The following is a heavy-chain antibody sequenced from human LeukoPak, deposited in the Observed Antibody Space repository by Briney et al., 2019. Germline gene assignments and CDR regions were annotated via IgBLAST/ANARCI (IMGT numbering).Heavy chain of an antibody. CDR3: ARAYDSSGYYLSAPGY. V-gene: IGHV4-38-2*02. CDR2: IYHSGST. D-gene: IGHD3-22*01. Sequence: SETLSLTCTVSGYSISGGYYWGWIRQPPGKGLEWIGSIYHSGSTYYNPSLKSRVTISVDTSKNQFSLKLSSVTAADTAVYYCARAYDSSGYYLSAPGYWGQGTLVTVSS. CDR1: GYSISGGYY. J-gene: IGHJ4*02.